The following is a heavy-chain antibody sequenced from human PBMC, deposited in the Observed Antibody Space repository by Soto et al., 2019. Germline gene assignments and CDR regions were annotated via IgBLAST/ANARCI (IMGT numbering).Heavy chain of an antibody. CDR2: ISYDGSNK. D-gene: IGHD6-19*01. V-gene: IGHV3-30*18. CDR1: GFTFSSYG. J-gene: IGHJ4*02. CDR3: AKDGDPIAVAGTIDY. Sequence: GGSLRLSCAASGFTFSSYGMHWVRQAPGKGLEWVAVISYDGSNKYYADSVKGRFTISRDNSKNTLYLQMNSLRAEDTAVYYCAKDGDPIAVAGTIDYWGQGTLVTVSS.